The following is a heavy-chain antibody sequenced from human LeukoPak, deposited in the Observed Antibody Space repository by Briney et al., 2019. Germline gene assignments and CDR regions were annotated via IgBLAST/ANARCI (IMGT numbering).Heavy chain of an antibody. D-gene: IGHD5-18*01. CDR1: GYTFTDYY. V-gene: IGHV1-2*02. CDR2: TNLKSGGT. Sequence: GASVKVSCKASGYTFTDYYMHWVRQAPGQGLEWMGWTNLKSGGTNYAQKFQGRVTLTRDTSISTAYMELSGLRSDDTALYYCARDRPGYSSNFDYWGQGTLVTVSS. CDR3: ARDRPGYSSNFDY. J-gene: IGHJ4*02.